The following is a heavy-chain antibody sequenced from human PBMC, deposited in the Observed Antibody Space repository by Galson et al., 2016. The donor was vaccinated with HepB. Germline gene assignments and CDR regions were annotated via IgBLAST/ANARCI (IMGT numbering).Heavy chain of an antibody. CDR3: TRGGVRGARHFDY. CDR1: GFTFSSYW. CDR2: INNDGSST. D-gene: IGHD3-10*01. J-gene: IGHJ4*02. Sequence: SLRLSCAVSGFTFSSYWIYWVRQAPGKGLVWVSRINNDGSSTDYVDSVTGRFTISRDNAKNTLYLQMSSLRAEDTAVYYCTRGGVRGARHFDYWGQGTLVTVSS. V-gene: IGHV3-74*01.